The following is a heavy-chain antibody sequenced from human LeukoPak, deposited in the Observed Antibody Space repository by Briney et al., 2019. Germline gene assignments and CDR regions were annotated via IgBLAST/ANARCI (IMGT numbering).Heavy chain of an antibody. CDR1: GFTVNRTY. CDR3: AKDKYCSGGSCLDAFDI. V-gene: IGHV3-23*01. CDR2: ISGSGGST. D-gene: IGHD2-15*01. J-gene: IGHJ3*02. Sequence: GGSLRLSCAASGFTVNRTYMSWVRQAPGKGLEWVSAISGSGGSTYYADSVKGRFTISRDNSKNTLYLQMNSLRAEDTAVYYCAKDKYCSGGSCLDAFDIWGQGTMVTVSS.